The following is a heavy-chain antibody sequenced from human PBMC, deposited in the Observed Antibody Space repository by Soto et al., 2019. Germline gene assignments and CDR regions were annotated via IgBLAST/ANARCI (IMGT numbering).Heavy chain of an antibody. V-gene: IGHV5-51*01. Sequence: GESLKISCKGSGYSFSNYWIGWVRQMAGKGLEWMGIIYPGDSDTRYSPSFQGQVTISADKSISTAYLQWSSLKASDTAVYYCARLPADGNFDYYGRGTLVTVSS. CDR2: IYPGDSDT. CDR1: GYSFSNYW. CDR3: ARLPADGNFDY. J-gene: IGHJ4*02.